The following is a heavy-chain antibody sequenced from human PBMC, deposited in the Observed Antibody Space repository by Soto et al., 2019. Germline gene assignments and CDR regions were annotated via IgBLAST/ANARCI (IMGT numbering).Heavy chain of an antibody. J-gene: IGHJ4*02. Sequence: QVQLQQWGAGLLKPSETLSLTCAVYGGSFSGYYWTWIRQPPGTGLEWIGEINPSGSTNYNPSLKSRVTISVDTYKNQFSLKLTSVTAADTAVYYCARDKITGIFDYWGQGTRVTVSS. CDR1: GGSFSGYY. V-gene: IGHV4-34*01. D-gene: IGHD2-8*02. CDR2: INPSGST. CDR3: ARDKITGIFDY.